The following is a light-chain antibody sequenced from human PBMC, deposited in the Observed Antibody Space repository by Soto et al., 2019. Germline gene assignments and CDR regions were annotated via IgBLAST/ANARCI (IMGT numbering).Light chain of an antibody. CDR1: SDDIGRYNH. CDR2: EVT. J-gene: IGLJ1*01. V-gene: IGLV2-14*01. CDR3: ASYRTINTYV. Sequence: QSALTHPASVSGSPGQSITVSCTGTSDDIGRYNHVSWYQQHPGKAPKLMISEVTNRPSGVSNRFSGSKSGNTASLTISRLQAEDEADYYCASYRTINTYVFGTGTKVTVL.